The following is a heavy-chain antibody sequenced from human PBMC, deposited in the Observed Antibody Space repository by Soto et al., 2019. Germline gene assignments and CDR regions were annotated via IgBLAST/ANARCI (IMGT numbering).Heavy chain of an antibody. Sequence: SETPSLTCTVSGCSIVTSSYYWVCLPPRPGKGLELLRNIYYRGNTYYHPSLKSRVTISVDTSRNQFSLRLSSVTAADTAVYYCARLPQDYNYYGMDVWGQGTPVTVSS. J-gene: IGHJ6*02. CDR1: GCSIVTSSYY. V-gene: IGHV4-39*01. CDR2: IYYRGNT. CDR3: ARLPQDYNYYGMDV.